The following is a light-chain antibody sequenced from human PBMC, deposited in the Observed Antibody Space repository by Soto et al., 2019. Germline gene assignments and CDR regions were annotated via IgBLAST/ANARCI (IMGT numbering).Light chain of an antibody. Sequence: EIMLTQSPATLSLSPGERATLSCRASQSVSRFLAWYQQKPGQAPRLLIYDASNRATGIPARFSGSGSGTDFTLTISSLEPEDFAVYYCQQRSNWQLTFGGGTKV. J-gene: IGKJ4*01. V-gene: IGKV3-11*01. CDR2: DAS. CDR3: QQRSNWQLT. CDR1: QSVSRF.